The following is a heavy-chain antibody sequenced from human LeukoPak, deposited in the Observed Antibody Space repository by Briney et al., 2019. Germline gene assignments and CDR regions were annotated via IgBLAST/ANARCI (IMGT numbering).Heavy chain of an antibody. CDR1: GGPISSSSYY. J-gene: IGHJ4*02. V-gene: IGHV4-39*07. D-gene: IGHD3-22*01. CDR2: IYYSGST. Sequence: SETLSLTCSVSGGPISSSSYYWGWIRQPPGKGLEWIGYIYYSGSTYYNPSLKSRVTISVDTSKNQFSLKLRSVTAADTAVYYCARDNYFDSTGYTDYWGQGTLVTVSS. CDR3: ARDNYFDSTGYTDY.